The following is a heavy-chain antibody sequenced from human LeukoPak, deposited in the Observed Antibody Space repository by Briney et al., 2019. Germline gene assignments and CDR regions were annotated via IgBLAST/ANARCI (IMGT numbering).Heavy chain of an antibody. CDR1: SYSISSGYY. V-gene: IGHV4-38-2*02. J-gene: IGHJ5*02. CDR3: ARDIFGRRWFDP. CDR2: IYHSGST. D-gene: IGHD3-3*02. Sequence: PAETLSLTCTVSSYSISSGYYWGWIRQPPGRGLEWIGSIYHSGSTYYNPSLKGRVTISVDTSKNQFSLKMSSLTAADTAVYYCARDIFGRRWFDPWGQGTLVTVSS.